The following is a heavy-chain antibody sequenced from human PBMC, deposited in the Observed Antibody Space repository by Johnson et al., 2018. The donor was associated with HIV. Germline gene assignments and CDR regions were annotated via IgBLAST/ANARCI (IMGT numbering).Heavy chain of an antibody. Sequence: QVQLVESGGGVAQPGRSLRLSCAASRFTFSFYAMHWVRQAPGKGLEGVALLLYDASNKFYADSVKGRFPISRDNSKNTLYLQMNSLRAEETAVYYCTRGSFTDDAFDVWGLGTMVTVSS. V-gene: IGHV3-30*04. CDR1: RFTFSFYA. D-gene: IGHD1-26*01. J-gene: IGHJ3*01. CDR3: TRGSFTDDAFDV. CDR2: LLYDASNK.